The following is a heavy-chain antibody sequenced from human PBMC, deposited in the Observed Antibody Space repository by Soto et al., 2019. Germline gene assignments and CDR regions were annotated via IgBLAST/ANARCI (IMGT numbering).Heavy chain of an antibody. CDR3: ASRRIAARRAPFDP. Sequence: QVQLQQWGAGLLKPSETLSLTCAVYGGSFSGYYWSWIRQPQGKGLEWIREINHSGSTNYNPSLNTRVTISVDTSKNQFSLKLSSVTAADTAVYYCASRRIAARRAPFDPWGQGTLVTVSS. V-gene: IGHV4-34*01. J-gene: IGHJ5*02. D-gene: IGHD6-6*01. CDR1: GGSFSGYY. CDR2: INHSGST.